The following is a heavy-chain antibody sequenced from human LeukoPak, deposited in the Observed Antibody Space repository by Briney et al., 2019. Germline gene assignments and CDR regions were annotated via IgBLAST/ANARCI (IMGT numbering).Heavy chain of an antibody. CDR1: GFTVSSNY. D-gene: IGHD3-16*01. V-gene: IGHV3-53*01. J-gene: IGHJ5*02. Sequence: GESLRLSCAASGFTVSSNYMSWVRQAPGKGLEWVSVIYSGGSTYYADSVKGRFTISRDNSKNTLYLQMNSLRAEDTAVYYCVGDRRETMITFGGVMTAGWFDPWGQGTLVTVSS. CDR3: VGDRRETMITFGGVMTAGWFDP. CDR2: IYSGGST.